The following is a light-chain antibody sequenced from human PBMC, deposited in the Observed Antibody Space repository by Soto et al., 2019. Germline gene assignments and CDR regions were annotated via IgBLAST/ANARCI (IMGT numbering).Light chain of an antibody. CDR3: AAWDDNLNGVL. Sequence: QSVLTQPPSASGTPGQRVTISCSGSSSNVGSRPVNWYQQFSGTAPKLLMYSNSLRPSGVPDRFSGSKSGTSASLAISGLQSEDEADYYCAAWDDNLNGVLFGGGTKLTVL. V-gene: IGLV1-44*01. CDR1: SSNVGSRP. J-gene: IGLJ2*01. CDR2: SNS.